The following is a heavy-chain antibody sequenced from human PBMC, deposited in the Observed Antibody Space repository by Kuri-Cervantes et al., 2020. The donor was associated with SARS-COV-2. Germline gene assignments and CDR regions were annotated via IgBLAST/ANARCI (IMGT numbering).Heavy chain of an antibody. V-gene: IGHV4-39*01. D-gene: IGHD2-2*01. Sequence: SETLSLTCSVSGDSVSSKTYYWGWIRQSPGKGLEWIGSVYYTGSAYYNPPLKSRATLSVDTSKNQVSLELSSLTAADTGRYYCARQSSTLDWFDPWGQGTLVTVSS. J-gene: IGHJ5*02. CDR3: ARQSSTLDWFDP. CDR1: GDSVSSKTYY. CDR2: VYYTGSA.